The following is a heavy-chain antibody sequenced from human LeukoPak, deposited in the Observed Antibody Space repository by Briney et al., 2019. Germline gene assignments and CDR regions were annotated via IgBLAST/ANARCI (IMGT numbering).Heavy chain of an antibody. CDR1: GFTFSSYA. J-gene: IGHJ4*02. Sequence: GGSLRLSCSASGFTFSSYAMLWVRQAPGKGLEYVSAISSNGGSTYYADSVKGRFTISRGNSKNTLYLQMSSLRAEDTAVYYCVKESIGYCSGGSCYWGQGTLVTVSS. D-gene: IGHD2-15*01. V-gene: IGHV3-64D*06. CDR2: ISSNGGST. CDR3: VKESIGYCSGGSCY.